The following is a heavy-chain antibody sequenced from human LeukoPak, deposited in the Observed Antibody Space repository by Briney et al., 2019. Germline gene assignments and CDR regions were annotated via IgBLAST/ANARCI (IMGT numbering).Heavy chain of an antibody. D-gene: IGHD2-2*01. Sequence: GASVKVSCKASGYTFTSYDINWVRQATGQGLEWMGWMNPNSGNTGYAQKFQGRVTMTRNTSISTAYMELSSLRSEDPAVYYCARGADCSSTSCPNYYYYGMDVWGQGTTVTVSS. V-gene: IGHV1-8*01. CDR2: MNPNSGNT. J-gene: IGHJ6*02. CDR1: GYTFTSYD. CDR3: ARGADCSSTSCPNYYYYGMDV.